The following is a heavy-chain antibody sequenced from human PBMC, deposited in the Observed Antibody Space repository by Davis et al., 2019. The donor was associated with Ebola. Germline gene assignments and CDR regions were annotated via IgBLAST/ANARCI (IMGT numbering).Heavy chain of an antibody. CDR3: ARLMATPTGFDY. V-gene: IGHV3-48*02. CDR1: GFTFSSYS. J-gene: IGHJ4*02. CDR2: ISSSSTI. Sequence: PGGSLRLSCAASGFTFSSYSMNWVRQAPGKGLEWVSYISSSSTIYYADSVKGRFTISRDNAKNSLYLQMNSLRDEDTAVYYCARLMATPTGFDYWGQGTLVTVSS. D-gene: IGHD5-24*01.